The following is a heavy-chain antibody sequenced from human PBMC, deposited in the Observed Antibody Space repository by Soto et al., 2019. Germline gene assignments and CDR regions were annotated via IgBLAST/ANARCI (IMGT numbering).Heavy chain of an antibody. CDR3: VRARGAVAGMPYLDY. D-gene: IGHD6-19*01. CDR2: ISSSSTYI. CDR1: GFTFNSFS. V-gene: IGHV3-21*02. Sequence: EVQLVESGGGLVKPGGSLRLSCAASGFTFNSFSMNWVRQAPGKGLEWVSSISSSSTYIYFADSLKGRFTISRDNAKNALYLQMNSLRAEDTAVYYCVRARGAVAGMPYLDYWGQGTLVTVSS. J-gene: IGHJ4*02.